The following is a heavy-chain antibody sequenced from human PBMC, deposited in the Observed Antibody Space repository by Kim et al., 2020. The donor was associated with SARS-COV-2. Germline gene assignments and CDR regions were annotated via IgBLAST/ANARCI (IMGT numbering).Heavy chain of an antibody. D-gene: IGHD3-10*01. CDR1: GFIASSNH. CDR2: IESAGKT. Sequence: GGSLRLNCAASGFIASSNHMSWVRQAPGKGLEWVSLIESAGKTYYADSVKGRFTISRDSSNNTVSLQMNSLRPDDTAVYYCARKYMVRGVMGPFDYWGQGTAVTVSS. CDR3: ARKYMVRGVMGPFDY. J-gene: IGHJ4*02. V-gene: IGHV3-53*01.